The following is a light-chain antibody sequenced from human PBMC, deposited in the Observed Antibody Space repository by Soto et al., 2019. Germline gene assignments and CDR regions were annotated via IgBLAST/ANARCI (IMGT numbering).Light chain of an antibody. CDR3: QQRSNWIT. J-gene: IGKJ5*01. Sequence: EIVMTQSPATLSVSPGEGATLSCRASQSVSSDLAWYQQKPGQAPRLLIYDASNRATGIPARFSGSGSGTDFTLTISSLEPEDFAVYYCQQRSNWITFGQGTRLEIK. CDR2: DAS. V-gene: IGKV3-11*01. CDR1: QSVSSD.